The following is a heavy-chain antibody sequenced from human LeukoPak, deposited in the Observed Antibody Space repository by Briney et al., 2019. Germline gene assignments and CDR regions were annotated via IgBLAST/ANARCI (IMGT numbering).Heavy chain of an antibody. CDR2: IYYSEST. Sequence: SETLSLTCTVSGGSISSYYWSWIRQPPGKGLEWIGYIYYSESTNYNPSLKSRVTISVDTSKNQFSLKLSSVTAADTAVYYCARDLRSGSYYRYYYYMDVWGKGTTVTVSS. J-gene: IGHJ6*03. D-gene: IGHD1-26*01. CDR3: ARDLRSGSYYRYYYYMDV. V-gene: IGHV4-59*01. CDR1: GGSISSYY.